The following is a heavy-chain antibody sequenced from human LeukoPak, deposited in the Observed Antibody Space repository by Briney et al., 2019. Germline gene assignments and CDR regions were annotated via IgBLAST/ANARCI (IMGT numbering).Heavy chain of an antibody. CDR2: IYYSGST. J-gene: IGHJ4*02. V-gene: IGHV4-39*01. CDR3: ARTMVRGVLDY. CDR1: GGSISSSSYY. D-gene: IGHD3-10*01. Sequence: ASETLSLTCTVSGGSISSSSYYWGWIRQPPGKGLEWIGSIYYSGSTYYNPSLKSRVTTSVDTSKNQYSLKLSSVTAADTAVYYCARTMVRGVLDYWGQGTLVTVSS.